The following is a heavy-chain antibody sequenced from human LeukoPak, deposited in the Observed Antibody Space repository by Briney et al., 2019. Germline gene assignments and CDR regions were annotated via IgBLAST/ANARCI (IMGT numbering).Heavy chain of an antibody. CDR2: IYSGGST. CDR1: GFTVSSNY. J-gene: IGHJ4*02. CDR3: ARAYSSGWYGRNYFDY. D-gene: IGHD6-19*01. Sequence: PGGSLRLSCAASGFTVSSNYMSWVRQAPGKGLEWVSVIYSGGSTYYADSVKGRFTISRDNSKNTLYLQMNSLRAKDTAVYYCARAYSSGWYGRNYFDYWGQGTLVTVSS. V-gene: IGHV3-66*01.